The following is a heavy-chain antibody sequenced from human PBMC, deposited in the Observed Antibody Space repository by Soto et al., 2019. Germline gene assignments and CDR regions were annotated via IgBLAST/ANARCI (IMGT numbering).Heavy chain of an antibody. CDR2: ISWNSGSI. V-gene: IGHV3-9*01. CDR1: GFTFDDYA. CDR3: AKAYLVELSSFDY. J-gene: IGHJ4*02. Sequence: EVQLVESGGGLVQPGRSLRLSCAASGFTFDDYAMHCVRQAPGKGLEWVSGISWNSGSIGYADSVKGRFTISRDNAKNSLYLQMNSLRAEDTALYYCAKAYLVELSSFDYWGQGTLVTVSS. D-gene: IGHD3-16*02.